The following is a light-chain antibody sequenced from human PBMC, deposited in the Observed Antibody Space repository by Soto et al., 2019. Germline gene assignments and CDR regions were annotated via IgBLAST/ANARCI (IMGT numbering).Light chain of an antibody. Sequence: QSVLTQSPSASGTPGQRVTISCSGSSSKIGSNYVHWYQQGSGTAPKLLIYSNYLLPSGVPDRSSGCKSGASASLAISGLRSEDEADYYCDAWDDTLSGYVFGTGTKVPVL. J-gene: IGLJ1*01. CDR3: DAWDDTLSGYV. CDR2: SNY. V-gene: IGLV1-47*02. CDR1: SSKIGSNY.